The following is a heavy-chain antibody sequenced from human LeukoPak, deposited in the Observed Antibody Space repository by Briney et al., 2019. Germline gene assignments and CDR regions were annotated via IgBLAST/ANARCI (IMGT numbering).Heavy chain of an antibody. Sequence: SETLSLTCAVYGGSFSGYYWSWIRQPPGKGLEWIGEINHSGSTNYNPSLKSRVTISVDTSKNQFSLKLSSVTAADTAVYYCARGAIAWAAAGPYYYYYMDVWGKGTTVTVSS. D-gene: IGHD6-13*01. V-gene: IGHV4-34*01. J-gene: IGHJ6*03. CDR1: GGSFSGYY. CDR2: INHSGST. CDR3: ARGAIAWAAAGPYYYYYMDV.